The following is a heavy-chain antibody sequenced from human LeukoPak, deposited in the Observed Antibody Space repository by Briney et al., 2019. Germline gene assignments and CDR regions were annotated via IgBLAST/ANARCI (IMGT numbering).Heavy chain of an antibody. CDR2: ISGSGGST. J-gene: IGHJ6*03. V-gene: IGHV3-23*01. CDR3: AKNGDRGAYCSGGSCYPYYYYYMDV. D-gene: IGHD2-15*01. Sequence: PGGSLRLSCAASGFTFSSYAMSWVRQAPGKGLEWVSAISGSGGSTYYADSVKGRFTISRDNSKNTLYLQMNSLRAEDTAIYYCAKNGDRGAYCSGGSCYPYYYYYMDVWGKGTTVTIFS. CDR1: GFTFSSYA.